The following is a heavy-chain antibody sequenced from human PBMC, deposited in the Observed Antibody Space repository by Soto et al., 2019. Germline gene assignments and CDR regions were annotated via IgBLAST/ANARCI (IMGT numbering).Heavy chain of an antibody. V-gene: IGHV1-46*01. CDR2: IKPSGGST. CDR3: ASPHGDHLPYYCGMDV. D-gene: IGHD4-17*01. J-gene: IGHJ6*02. Sequence: QVQLVQSGAEVKKPGASVKVSCKASGYTFTSYYMHWVRQAPGQGLEWMGIIKPSGGSTSYAQKFQGRVTMTRDTSTRTVHMELSSLRAEDTAVYYCASPHGDHLPYYCGMDVWGQGTTVTVSS. CDR1: GYTFTSYY.